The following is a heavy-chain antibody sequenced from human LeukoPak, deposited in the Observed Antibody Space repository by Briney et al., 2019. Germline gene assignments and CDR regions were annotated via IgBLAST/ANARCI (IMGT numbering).Heavy chain of an antibody. D-gene: IGHD2-21*02. V-gene: IGHV4-31*03. J-gene: IGHJ4*02. Sequence: SETLSLTCTVSGGSISSGGYYWSWIRQHPGKGLEWIGYIYYSGSTYYNPSLKSRVTISVDTSKNQFSLKLSSVTAADTAVYYCARGTEYCGGDCYLAFDYWGQGTLVTVSS. CDR2: IYYSGST. CDR1: GGSISSGGYY. CDR3: ARGTEYCGGDCYLAFDY.